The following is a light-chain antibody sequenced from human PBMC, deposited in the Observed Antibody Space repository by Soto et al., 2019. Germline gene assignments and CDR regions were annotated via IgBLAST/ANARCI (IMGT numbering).Light chain of an antibody. CDR1: QTISSTF. CDR3: QQYGTSPRT. Sequence: ELVLTPSPGTPSLSPGERATLSCRASQTISSTFFAWYQQKPGQAPRLLIHGASSRATGIPDRFSGSGSGTDFTLTISRLEPEDFAVYYCQQYGTSPRTFGQGTKVDIK. J-gene: IGKJ1*01. CDR2: GAS. V-gene: IGKV3-20*01.